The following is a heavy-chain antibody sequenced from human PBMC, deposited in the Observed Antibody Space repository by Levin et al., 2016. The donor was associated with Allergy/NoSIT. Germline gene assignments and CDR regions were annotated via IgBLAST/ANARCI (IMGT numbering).Heavy chain of an antibody. Sequence: GESLKISCAASGLIFSSYGMSWVRQAPGKALEWVSAMSGTGDNTYYADSVKGRFTISRDNSKNTLYLEMNSLRAEDTAVYYCARVAASATYYYGLDVWGQGTTVTVSS. D-gene: IGHD6-19*01. CDR3: ARVAASATYYYGLDV. CDR2: MSGTGDNT. J-gene: IGHJ6*02. V-gene: IGHV3-23*01. CDR1: GLIFSSYG.